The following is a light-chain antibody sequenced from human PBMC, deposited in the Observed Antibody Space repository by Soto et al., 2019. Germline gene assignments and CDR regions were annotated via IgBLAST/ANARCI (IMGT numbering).Light chain of an antibody. CDR3: QQLKSYPFI. CDR2: DAS. J-gene: IGKJ3*01. CDR1: QSVSSN. V-gene: IGKV3D-15*01. Sequence: EVVMTQSPATLSVSPGERTTLSCRASQSVSSNLAWYQQKPGQAPRLLIYDASNRATDIPARFSGSGSGTDFTLTISSLQPEDLATYYCQQLKSYPFIFGPGTKVDI.